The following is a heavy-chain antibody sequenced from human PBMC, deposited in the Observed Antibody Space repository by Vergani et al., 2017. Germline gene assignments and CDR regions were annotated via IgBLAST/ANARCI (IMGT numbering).Heavy chain of an antibody. D-gene: IGHD2-2*02. V-gene: IGHV3-30-3*01. CDR3: AREGPYCSGTSCYIGHDAFDI. J-gene: IGHJ3*02. CDR1: GFTFSSFG. Sequence: QVQLVESGGGVVQPGRSLRLSCAASGFTFSSFGIHWVRQAPGTGLEWVAVISYDGSNKYYADSVKGRFTISRDNSKNTLYLQMNSLGAEDTAVYYCAREGPYCSGTSCYIGHDAFDIWGQGTMVTVSS. CDR2: ISYDGSNK.